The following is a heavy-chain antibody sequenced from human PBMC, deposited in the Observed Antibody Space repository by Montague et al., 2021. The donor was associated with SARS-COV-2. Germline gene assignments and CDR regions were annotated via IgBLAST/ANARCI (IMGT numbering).Heavy chain of an antibody. V-gene: IGHV3-23*03. D-gene: IGHD1-14*01. CDR1: GFTFSNSP. CDR2: IHSAGRGT. J-gene: IGHJ4*02. CDR3: AKDLRAITLAYFDY. Sequence: RLSWSASGFTFSNSPMSWVRQAPGKGLDWVSVIHSAGRGTYYADSVQGRFTISRDNLKNTVYLQMNSLRPEDTALYYCAKDLRAITLAYFDYWGQGTLVTVSS.